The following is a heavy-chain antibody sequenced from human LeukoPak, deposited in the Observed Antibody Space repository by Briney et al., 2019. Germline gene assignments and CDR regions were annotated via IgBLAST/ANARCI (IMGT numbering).Heavy chain of an antibody. CDR3: AKDGVSSTWSGYYFDF. Sequence: GGSLRLSCAASGFTFSSYGMHWVRQAPGKGLEWVAFVRYDGSDGRYGNSVKGRFTISRDNSKNTLFLQMNSLRAEDTAVYYCAKDGVSSTWSGYYFDFWGQGILVTVSS. D-gene: IGHD6-13*01. CDR1: GFTFSSYG. J-gene: IGHJ4*02. CDR2: VRYDGSDG. V-gene: IGHV3-30*02.